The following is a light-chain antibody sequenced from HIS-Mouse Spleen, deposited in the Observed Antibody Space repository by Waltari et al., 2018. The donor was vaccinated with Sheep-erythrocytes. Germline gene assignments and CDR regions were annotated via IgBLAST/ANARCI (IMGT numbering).Light chain of an antibody. CDR3: CSYAGSSTPWV. CDR2: EGS. CDR1: SSDVGSYNL. V-gene: IGLV2-23*01. Sequence: GQSITISCTGTSSDVGSYNLVSWYQQHPGKAPKLMIYEGSKRPSGVSNRFSGSKSGNTASLLISGLQAEDEADYYCCSYAGSSTPWVFGGGTKLTVL. J-gene: IGLJ3*02.